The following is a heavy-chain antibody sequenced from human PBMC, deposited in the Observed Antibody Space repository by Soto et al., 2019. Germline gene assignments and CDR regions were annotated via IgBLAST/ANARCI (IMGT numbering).Heavy chain of an antibody. CDR3: ARDDRGPPAFDI. Sequence: EVQLVESGGNLVQPGGSLRLSCGASGFTFSSYWMHWVRQAPGKGLVWVSCINGDGSDTRYADSVKGRFTISRDNAKNTLYLQMSSLRDEDTALYYCARDDRGPPAFDIWGQGTMVTVSS. V-gene: IGHV3-74*01. CDR2: INGDGSDT. CDR1: GFTFSSYW. J-gene: IGHJ3*02.